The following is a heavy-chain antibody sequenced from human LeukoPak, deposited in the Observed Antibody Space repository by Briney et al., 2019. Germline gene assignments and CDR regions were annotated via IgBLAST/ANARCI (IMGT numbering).Heavy chain of an antibody. Sequence: GGSLRLSCAASGFTFSTYSMSWVRQAPGKGLECVANIKQDGSEKYYVDPVKGRFTISRDNAKNSLYLQMNSLRAEDTAVYYCARDLCSSTSCRYNWFDPWGQGTLVTVSS. CDR3: ARDLCSSTSCRYNWFDP. V-gene: IGHV3-7*01. CDR2: IKQDGSEK. D-gene: IGHD2-2*01. CDR1: GFTFSTYS. J-gene: IGHJ5*02.